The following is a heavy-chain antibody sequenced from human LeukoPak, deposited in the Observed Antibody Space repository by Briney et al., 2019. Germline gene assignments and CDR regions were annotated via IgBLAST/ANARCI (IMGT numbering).Heavy chain of an antibody. CDR2: ISGSGGNT. V-gene: IGHV3-23*01. J-gene: IGHJ2*01. CDR1: GLTFSRYW. Sequence: GGSLRLSCAASGLTFSRYWMSWVRQAPGKGLEWVSAISGSGGNTYYADSVKGRFTISRDNSKNTLYLQMNSLRAEDTAVYYCAKGWYFDLWGRGTLVTVSS. CDR3: AKGWYFDL.